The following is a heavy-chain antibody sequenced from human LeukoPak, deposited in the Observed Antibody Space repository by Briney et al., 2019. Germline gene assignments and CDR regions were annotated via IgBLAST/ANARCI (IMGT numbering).Heavy chain of an antibody. V-gene: IGHV3-23*01. CDR1: GFTLSSYA. CDR2: ISGSGGST. Sequence: GGSLRLSCAASGFTLSSYAMSWVRQAPGKGLEWVSAISGSGGSTYYADSVKGRFTISRDNSKNTLYLQMNSLRAEDTAVYYCARETDVSSCFFYWGQGTLVTVSS. D-gene: IGHD6-19*01. J-gene: IGHJ4*02. CDR3: ARETDVSSCFFY.